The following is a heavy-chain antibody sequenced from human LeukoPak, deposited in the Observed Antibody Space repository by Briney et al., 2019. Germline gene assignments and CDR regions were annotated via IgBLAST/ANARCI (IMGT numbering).Heavy chain of an antibody. CDR1: GFTFSSYA. CDR2: ISGSGGST. J-gene: IGHJ1*01. Sequence: GGSLRLSCAASGFTFSSYAMSWVRQAPGKGLEWVSAISGSGGSTYYADSVKGRFTISRDNSKNTLYLQMNSLRAEDTAVYYCASSYDFWSGYYTGIGYFQHWGQGTLVTVSS. CDR3: ASSYDFWSGYYTGIGYFQH. D-gene: IGHD3-3*01. V-gene: IGHV3-23*01.